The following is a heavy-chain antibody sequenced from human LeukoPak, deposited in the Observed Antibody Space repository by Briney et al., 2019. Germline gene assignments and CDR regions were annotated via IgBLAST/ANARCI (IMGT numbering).Heavy chain of an antibody. CDR1: EFTFSSYA. CDR3: ARDPSRLLNGGRLDY. J-gene: IGHJ4*02. Sequence: GGSLRLSCVASEFTFSSYAMHWVRQAPGKGLEWVSVISYDGRTTYLSDSVKGRFSTSRANSKNTVNLQMNSLRDEDTAVYYCARDPSRLLNGGRLDYWGQGTLVTVSS. CDR2: ISYDGRTT. D-gene: IGHD7-27*01. V-gene: IGHV3-30*04.